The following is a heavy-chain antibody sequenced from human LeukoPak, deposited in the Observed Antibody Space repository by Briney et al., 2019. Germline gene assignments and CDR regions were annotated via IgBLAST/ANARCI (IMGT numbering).Heavy chain of an antibody. J-gene: IGHJ4*02. V-gene: IGHV4-59*12. D-gene: IGHD6-13*01. CDR3: ARGFRGSCFDY. CDR1: GGSLTTYH. CDR2: IQYSGNS. Sequence: SETLSLTCTVSGGSLTTYHWSSMRQPPGKGLEWIGYIQYSGNSKYNPSLESRVTISVDTSKNQISLKVRYMTAADTAVYYCARGFRGSCFDYWGQGNLVTVSS.